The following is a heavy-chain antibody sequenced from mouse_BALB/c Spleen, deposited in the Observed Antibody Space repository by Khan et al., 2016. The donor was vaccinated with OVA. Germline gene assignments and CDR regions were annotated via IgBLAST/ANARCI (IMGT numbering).Heavy chain of an antibody. J-gene: IGHJ4*01. V-gene: IGHV1-4*01. CDR1: GYTFTGYS. Sequence: QVQLQESGAELARPGPSVKMSCKASGYTFTGYSMYWIKQRSGQGLEWIGYISPSNVYTNYNQKFKDKATLTADKSSSTASMQLSSLTSEDSAVYYCARNFHYCGSSWALDFWRQVTSVTVSA. CDR3: ARNFHYCGSSWALDF. CDR2: ISPSNVYT. D-gene: IGHD1-1*01.